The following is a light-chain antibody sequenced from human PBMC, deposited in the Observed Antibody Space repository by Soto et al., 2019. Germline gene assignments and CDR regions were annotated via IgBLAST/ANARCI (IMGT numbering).Light chain of an antibody. V-gene: IGLV2-11*01. CDR3: CSYAGGYTFV. J-gene: IGLJ1*01. CDR1: SNDVGDYDY. Sequence: QSALTQPRSVSGSPGQSGTISCTGTSNDVGDYDYVSWYQQYPGKAPKLIIYDVNKRPSGVPDRFSGSKSGNTASLTISALQAEDEADYYCCSYAGGYTFVFGTGTKVTVL. CDR2: DVN.